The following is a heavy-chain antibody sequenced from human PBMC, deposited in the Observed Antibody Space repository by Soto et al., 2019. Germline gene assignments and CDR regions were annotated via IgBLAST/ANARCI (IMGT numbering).Heavy chain of an antibody. V-gene: IGHV4-34*01. CDR3: ARGRKAAAGKRGLHFQFDY. J-gene: IGHJ4*02. Sequence: SETLSLTCAVYGGSFSVYYWSWIRQPPGKGLEWIGEINHSGNTNYSPSLKSRVTISVDTSKNQFSLKLSSVTAADTAVYYCARGRKAAAGKRGLHFQFDYCGQGTLVTVSS. CDR1: GGSFSVYY. CDR2: INHSGNT. D-gene: IGHD6-13*01.